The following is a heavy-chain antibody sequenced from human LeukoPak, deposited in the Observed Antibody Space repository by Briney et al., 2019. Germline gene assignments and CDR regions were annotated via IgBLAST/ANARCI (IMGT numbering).Heavy chain of an antibody. Sequence: GGSLRLSCAASGFTFSSYWMSWVRQAPGKGLEWVANIKQDGSEKYYVDSVKGRFTISRDNAKNSLYLQMNSLRAEDTAVYYCVRGITMVRGVMDYWGQGTLVTVSS. CDR2: IKQDGSEK. CDR3: VRGITMVRGVMDY. D-gene: IGHD3-10*01. J-gene: IGHJ4*02. CDR1: GFTFSSYW. V-gene: IGHV3-7*02.